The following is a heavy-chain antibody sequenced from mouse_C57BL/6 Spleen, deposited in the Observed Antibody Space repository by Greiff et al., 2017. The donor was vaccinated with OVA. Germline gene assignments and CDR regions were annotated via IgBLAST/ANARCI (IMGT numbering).Heavy chain of an antibody. D-gene: IGHD2-4*01. CDR1: GYSITSGYY. CDR3: ARRKDYAWFAY. Sequence: ESGPGLVKPSQSLSLTCSVTGYSITSGYYWNWIRQFPGNKLEWMGYISYDGSNNYNPSLKNRISITRDTSKNQFFLKLNSVTTEDTATYYCARRKDYAWFAYWGQGTLVTVSA. V-gene: IGHV3-6*01. CDR2: ISYDGSN. J-gene: IGHJ3*01.